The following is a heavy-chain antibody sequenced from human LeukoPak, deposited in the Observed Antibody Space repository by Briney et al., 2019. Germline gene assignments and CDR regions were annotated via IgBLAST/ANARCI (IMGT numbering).Heavy chain of an antibody. Sequence: ASVKVSFKAFGYTLNSHYMHWVRQAPGQGLEWMGKINFSVGSIDYVQKFQGRVTMTRDTSTSTVYMELSSLRSEDTAVYYCASHSSGWQQTYFDYWGQGTLVTVSS. J-gene: IGHJ4*02. D-gene: IGHD6-19*01. CDR3: ASHSSGWQQTYFDY. V-gene: IGHV1-46*02. CDR1: GYTLNSHY. CDR2: INFSVGSI.